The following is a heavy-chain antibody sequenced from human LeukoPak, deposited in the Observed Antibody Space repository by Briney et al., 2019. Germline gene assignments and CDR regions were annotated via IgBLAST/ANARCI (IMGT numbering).Heavy chain of an antibody. Sequence: SETLSLTCTVSGGSISSSSYYWGWIRQPPWKGLEWIGSIYYSGSTYYNPSLKSRVTISVDTSKNQFSLKLSSVTAADTAVYYCARPDGWGSPVDYWGQGTLVTVSS. J-gene: IGHJ4*02. D-gene: IGHD6-19*01. CDR2: IYYSGST. CDR1: GGSISSSSYY. CDR3: ARPDGWGSPVDY. V-gene: IGHV4-39*01.